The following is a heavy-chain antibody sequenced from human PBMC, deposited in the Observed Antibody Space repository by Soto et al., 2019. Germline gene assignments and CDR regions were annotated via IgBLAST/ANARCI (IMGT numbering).Heavy chain of an antibody. CDR3: TNTELEDYDLTPDV. V-gene: IGHV3-73*01. CDR1: GFTFSGSA. CDR2: IRSKANSYAT. D-gene: IGHD3-3*01. J-gene: IGHJ6*02. Sequence: GGSLRLSCAASGFTFSGSAMHWVRQASGKGLEWVGRIRSKANSYATAYAASVKGRFTISRDDSKNTAYLQMNSLKTEDTAVYYCTNTELEDYDLTPDVWGQGTTVTVSS.